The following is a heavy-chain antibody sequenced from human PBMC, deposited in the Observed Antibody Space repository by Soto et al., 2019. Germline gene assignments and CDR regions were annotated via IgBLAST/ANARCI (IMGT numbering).Heavy chain of an antibody. J-gene: IGHJ5*02. Sequence: SETLSLTCAVSGGSISSGGYSWSWIRQPPGKGLEWIGYIYHSGSTYYNPSLRSRVTISVNTSKNQFSLKLSSVTAADTAVYYCARSVFPWGQGTLVTVSS. CDR3: ARSVFP. V-gene: IGHV4-30-2*05. CDR2: IYHSGST. CDR1: GGSISSGGYS.